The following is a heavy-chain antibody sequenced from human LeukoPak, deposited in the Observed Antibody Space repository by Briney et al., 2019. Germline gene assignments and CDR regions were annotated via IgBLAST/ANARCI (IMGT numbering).Heavy chain of an antibody. CDR1: GGSISSGGYY. CDR3: ARGGIAAAGTRLFDY. J-gene: IGHJ4*02. D-gene: IGHD6-13*01. V-gene: IGHV4-30-2*01. CDR2: IYHSGST. Sequence: SQTLSLTCTVSGGSISSGGYYWSWIRQPPGKGLEWIGYIYHSGSTYYNPSLKSRVTKSVDRSKNQFSLKLSSVTAADTAVYYCARGGIAAAGTRLFDYWGQGTLVTVSS.